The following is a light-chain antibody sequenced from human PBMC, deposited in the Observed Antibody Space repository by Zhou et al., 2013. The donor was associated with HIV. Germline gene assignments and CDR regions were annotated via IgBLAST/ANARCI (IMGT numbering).Light chain of an antibody. CDR2: DIS. CDR1: HDISYF. V-gene: IGKV1-39*01. Sequence: DIQMTQSPASLSASLGDRVTITCRASHDISYFLNWYQQKPGKGPKLLIYDISNLETGVPSRFSGSGSGTDFTLTIKSLQPEDLATYFCQQSYSTRRTFGQGTKVEIK. J-gene: IGKJ1*01. CDR3: QQSYSTRRT.